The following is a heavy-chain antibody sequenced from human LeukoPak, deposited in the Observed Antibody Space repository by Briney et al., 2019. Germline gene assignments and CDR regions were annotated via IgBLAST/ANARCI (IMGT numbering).Heavy chain of an antibody. CDR3: AREAVPQTDWFDP. V-gene: IGHV4-59*12. CDR1: GDSISSYY. Sequence: SETLPHTCTVSGDSISSYYWSWIRQPPGKGLEWIGYIYYSGSTKYNPSLKSRVTISVDTSKNQFSLKLSSVTAADTAVYYCAREAVPQTDWFDPWGQGTLVTVSS. CDR2: IYYSGST. J-gene: IGHJ5*01. D-gene: IGHD2-2*01.